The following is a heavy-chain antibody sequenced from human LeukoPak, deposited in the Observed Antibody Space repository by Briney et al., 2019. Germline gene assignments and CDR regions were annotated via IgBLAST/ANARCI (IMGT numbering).Heavy chain of an antibody. CDR3: AKDISPRYNWNYLPHY. Sequence: GGSLRLSCAASGFTFDDYAMHWVRQAPGKGLEWVSLISGDGGSTYYADSVKGQFTISRDNSKNSLYLQMNSLRTEDTALYYCAKDISPRYNWNYLPHYWGQGTLVTVSS. CDR2: ISGDGGST. CDR1: GFTFDDYA. V-gene: IGHV3-43*02. D-gene: IGHD1-7*01. J-gene: IGHJ4*02.